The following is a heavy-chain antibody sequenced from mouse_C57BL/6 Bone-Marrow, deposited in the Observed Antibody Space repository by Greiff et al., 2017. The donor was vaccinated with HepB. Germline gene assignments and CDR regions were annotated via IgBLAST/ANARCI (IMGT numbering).Heavy chain of an antibody. CDR2: IYPGGGYT. CDR3: ARGDYGKSYWYFDV. D-gene: IGHD2-1*01. V-gene: IGHV1-63*01. Sequence: VKLPESGAELVRPGTSVKMSCKASGYTFTNYWIGWAKQRPGHGLEWIGDIYPGGGYTNYNEKFKGKATLTADKSSSTAYMQFSSLTSEDSAIYYCARGDYGKSYWYFDVWGTGTTVTVSS. J-gene: IGHJ1*03. CDR1: GYTFTNYW.